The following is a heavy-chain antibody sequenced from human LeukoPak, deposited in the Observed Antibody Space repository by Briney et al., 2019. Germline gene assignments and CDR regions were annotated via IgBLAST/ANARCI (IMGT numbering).Heavy chain of an antibody. CDR2: ISASGGSI. CDR1: GFTFTSNA. CDR3: AIEYYYYMDV. V-gene: IGHV3-23*01. J-gene: IGHJ6*03. Sequence: GGSLTLSCAASGFTFTSNAVSWVRQAPGKGLEWVSTISASGGSIYYAGSVKGRFTISRDISKNTLYLQMNSLRAEDTAVYHCAIEYYYYMDVWGKGTTLSISS.